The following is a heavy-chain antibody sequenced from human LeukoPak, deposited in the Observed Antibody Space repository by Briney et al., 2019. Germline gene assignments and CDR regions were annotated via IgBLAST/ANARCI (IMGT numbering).Heavy chain of an antibody. D-gene: IGHD4-11*01. CDR3: ARVSTVTTFGYFDY. CDR1: GFTFSSYA. J-gene: IGHJ4*02. CDR2: ISSNGGST. Sequence: PGGSLRLSCAASGFTFSSYAMHWVRQAPGKGLEYVSAISSNGGSTYYANSVKGRFTFSRDNSKNTLYLQMGSLRAEDMAVYYCARVSTVTTFGYFDYWGQGTLVTVSS. V-gene: IGHV3-64*01.